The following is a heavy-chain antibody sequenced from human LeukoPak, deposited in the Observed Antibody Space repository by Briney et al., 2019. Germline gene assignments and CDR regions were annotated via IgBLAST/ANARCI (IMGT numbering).Heavy chain of an antibody. CDR3: AKVPAILTGYGFDY. CDR2: ISCDGSNK. J-gene: IGHJ4*02. V-gene: IGHV3-30*18. CDR1: GFAFRSYG. Sequence: GGALRLSCGASGFAFRSYGMPRVRQAPGKGLEWVAVISCDGSNKYYADSVNGRFTISRDNSKNTLYLQMNSLRAEDTAVYYCAKVPAILTGYGFDYWGQGTLVTVSS. D-gene: IGHD3-9*01.